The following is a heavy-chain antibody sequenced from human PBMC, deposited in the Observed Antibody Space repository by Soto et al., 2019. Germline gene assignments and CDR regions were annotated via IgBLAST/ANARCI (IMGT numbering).Heavy chain of an antibody. J-gene: IGHJ5*02. V-gene: IGHV3-7*03. CDR2: IKEDGSDK. CDR3: GRVSGYGDVVDP. Sequence: EVYLVESGGGLVQPGGSLRLSCEASGFMFRNYWMNWVRQAPGKGLQWVSNIKEDGSDKSYVDSVKGRFTISRDNAKNSLYLQMNSLRVEDTAVYYWGRVSGYGDVVDPWGQGTLVIVSS. CDR1: GFMFRNYW. D-gene: IGHD4-17*01.